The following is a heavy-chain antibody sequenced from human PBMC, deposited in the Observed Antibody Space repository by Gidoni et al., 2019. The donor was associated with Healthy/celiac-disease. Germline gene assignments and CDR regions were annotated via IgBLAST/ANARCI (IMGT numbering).Heavy chain of an antibody. J-gene: IGHJ5*02. D-gene: IGHD6-13*01. V-gene: IGHV4-59*01. CDR2: IYYSGST. CDR3: ARVLGIAAAGDNWFDP. CDR1: GGSISSYY. Sequence: QVQLQESGPGLVKPSETLSLTCTVSGGSISSYYWSWIRQPPGKGLEWIGYIYYSGSTNYNPSLKSRVTISVDTSKNQFSLKLSSVTAADTAVYYCARVLGIAAAGDNWFDPWGQGTLVTVSS.